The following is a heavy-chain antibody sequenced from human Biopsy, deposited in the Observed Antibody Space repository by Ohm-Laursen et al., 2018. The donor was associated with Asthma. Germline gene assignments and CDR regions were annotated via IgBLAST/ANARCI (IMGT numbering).Heavy chain of an antibody. D-gene: IGHD3-22*01. CDR1: GFTFSTHH. CDR3: ARGDSSNWSHYYFDY. J-gene: IGHJ4*02. V-gene: IGHV3-23*01. Sequence: SLRLSCAASGFTFSTHHLSWVRQAPGKGLEWVSSINGGGDRTWYADSVKGRFTISRDYSKNTLYLQMHSLRAEDTAVYYCARGDSSNWSHYYFDYWGQGTLVIVSA. CDR2: INGGGDRT.